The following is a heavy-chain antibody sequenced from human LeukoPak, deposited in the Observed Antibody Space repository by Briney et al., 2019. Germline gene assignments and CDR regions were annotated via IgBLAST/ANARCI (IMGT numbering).Heavy chain of an antibody. CDR3: ARGRRDTESLIYAYYYYMDV. CDR1: GYSFTSYW. V-gene: IGHV5-51*01. CDR2: IYPGDSDT. Sequence: GESLKISCKGSGYSFTSYWIGWVRQMPGKGLEWMGIIYPGDSDTRYSPSFQGQVTISADKSISTAYLQWSSLKASDTAMYYCARGRRDTESLIYAYYYYMDVWGKGTTVTVSS. D-gene: IGHD5-18*01. J-gene: IGHJ6*03.